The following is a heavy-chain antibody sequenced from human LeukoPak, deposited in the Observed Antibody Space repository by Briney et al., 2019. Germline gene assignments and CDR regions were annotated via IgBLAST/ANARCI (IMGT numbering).Heavy chain of an antibody. CDR2: IWNDGSKK. CDR1: GFSFSTLG. J-gene: IGHJ4*02. CDR3: RRDSLGGDY. Sequence: PGRSLRLSCAASGFSFSTLGMHCARRAPGKGLEWVAVIWNDGSKKFYAESVKGRFTISRDNSQNTLYLQMDRLGAEDTAVYYCRRDSLGGDYWGQGTLVTVSS. V-gene: IGHV3-33*08. D-gene: IGHD3-16*01.